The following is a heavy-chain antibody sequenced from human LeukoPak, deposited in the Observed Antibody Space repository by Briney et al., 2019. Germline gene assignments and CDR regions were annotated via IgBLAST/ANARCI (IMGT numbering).Heavy chain of an antibody. CDR2: ISYDGSNK. V-gene: IGHV3-30*03. CDR1: GFTFSSYG. Sequence: GGSLRLSCAASGFTFSSYGMHWVRQAPGKGLEWVAVISYDGSNKYYADSVKGRFTISRDNSKNTLYLQMNSLRAEDTAVYYCARGHDYGDPPPLDYWGQGTLVTVSS. D-gene: IGHD4-17*01. J-gene: IGHJ4*02. CDR3: ARGHDYGDPPPLDY.